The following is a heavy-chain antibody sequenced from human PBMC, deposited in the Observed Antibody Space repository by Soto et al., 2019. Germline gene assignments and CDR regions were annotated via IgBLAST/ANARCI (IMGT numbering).Heavy chain of an antibody. J-gene: IGHJ6*02. CDR2: IDPSDSYT. V-gene: IGHV5-10-1*01. Sequence: PGESLKISCKGSGYSFTSYWISWVRQMPGKGLEWMGRIDPSDSYTNYSPSFQGHVTISADKSISTAYLQWSSLKASDTAMYYCARHAYIFYDILTGPPWGGMDVWGQRTTVTVSS. CDR1: GYSFTSYW. D-gene: IGHD3-9*01. CDR3: ARHAYIFYDILTGPPWGGMDV.